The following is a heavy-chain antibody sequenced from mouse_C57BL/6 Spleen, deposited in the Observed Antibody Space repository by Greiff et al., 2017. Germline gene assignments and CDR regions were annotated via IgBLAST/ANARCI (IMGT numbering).Heavy chain of an antibody. J-gene: IGHJ4*01. D-gene: IGHD2-12*01. CDR1: GYSFTGYY. CDR2: INPSTGGT. Sequence: VQLQQSGPELVKPGASVKISCKASGYSFTGYYMNWVKQSPEKSLEWIGEINPSTGGTTYNQKFKAKATLTVDKSSSTAYMQLKSLTSEDSAVYYCARGGYSVFMDYWGQGTSVTVSS. V-gene: IGHV1-42*01. CDR3: ARGGYSVFMDY.